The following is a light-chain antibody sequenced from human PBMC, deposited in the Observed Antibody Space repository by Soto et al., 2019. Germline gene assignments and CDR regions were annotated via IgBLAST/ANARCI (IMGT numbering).Light chain of an antibody. V-gene: IGKV1-5*03. J-gene: IGKJ1*01. CDR3: LQYDTYPWT. CDR1: QSLRTW. Sequence: DIQMTQSPSTLSAPIGDRVTITCRASQSLRTWLAWFQQKPGKAPKGLIYKVSSLESGVPPRFSGIGSETLFTLNNDRLQTDDFATYYCLQYDTYPWTFGQGTKVEIK. CDR2: KVS.